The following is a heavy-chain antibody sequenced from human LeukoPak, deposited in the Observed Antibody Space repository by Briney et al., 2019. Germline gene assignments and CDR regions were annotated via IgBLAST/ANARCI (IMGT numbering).Heavy chain of an antibody. D-gene: IGHD5-18*01. J-gene: IGHJ3*02. V-gene: IGHV1-18*01. Sequence: ASVKVSCKASGYTFNTYAITWVRQAPGQGLEWIGWISGYNGNTNNAQKFQDRVTMTTDTSTSTAYMELGSLRSNDTAVYYCARDSPRGYSYSPIWGQGTMVTVSS. CDR1: GYTFNTYA. CDR2: ISGYNGNT. CDR3: ARDSPRGYSYSPI.